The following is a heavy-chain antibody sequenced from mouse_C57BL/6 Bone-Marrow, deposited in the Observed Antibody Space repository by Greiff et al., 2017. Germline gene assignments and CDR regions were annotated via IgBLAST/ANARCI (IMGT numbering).Heavy chain of an antibody. CDR2: ISYSGST. D-gene: IGHD1-1*01. V-gene: IGHV3-8*01. CDR1: GYSITSDY. CDR3: ARSTDYYGSSSYFDD. Sequence: EVQLVESGPGLAKPSQTLSLTCSVTGYSITSDYWNWIRKFPGNKLEYMGYISYSGSTYYNPSLKSRISITRDTSKNQYYLQLNSVTTEDTATYYCARSTDYYGSSSYFDDWGQGTTLTVSS. J-gene: IGHJ2*01.